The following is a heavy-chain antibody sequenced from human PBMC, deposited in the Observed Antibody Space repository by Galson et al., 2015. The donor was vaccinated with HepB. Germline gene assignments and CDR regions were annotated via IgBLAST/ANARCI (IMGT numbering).Heavy chain of an antibody. V-gene: IGHV4-31*03. J-gene: IGHJ6*02. CDR3: ARDRCCSSTSSVTYGMDV. D-gene: IGHD2-2*01. CDR1: GGSISSGGYY. Sequence: TLSLTCTVSGGSISSGGYYWSWIRQHPGKGLEWIGYIYYSGTTYYNPSLKSRVTISVDTSKNQFSLKLSSATAADTAVYYCARDRCCSSTSSVTYGMDVWGQGTTVTVSS. CDR2: IYYSGTT.